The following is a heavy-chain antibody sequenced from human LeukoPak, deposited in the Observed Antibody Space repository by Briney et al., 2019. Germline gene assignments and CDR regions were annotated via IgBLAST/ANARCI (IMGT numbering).Heavy chain of an antibody. Sequence: GGSLRLSCAASRFTFSSCRMRWVRQAPWKGLAWVANINQDGGEKYYMDSVKGRFTIARDNAKNSLFVQMNSLRAEDTAVYYCARDGYSSGWNWFDPWGQGTLVTVSS. J-gene: IGHJ5*02. CDR1: RFTFSSCR. CDR2: INQDGGEK. D-gene: IGHD6-19*01. CDR3: ARDGYSSGWNWFDP. V-gene: IGHV3-7*01.